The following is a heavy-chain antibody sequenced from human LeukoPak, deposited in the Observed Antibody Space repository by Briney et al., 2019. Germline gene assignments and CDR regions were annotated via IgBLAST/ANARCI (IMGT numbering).Heavy chain of an antibody. CDR2: IIPIFGIA. D-gene: IGHD5-24*01. J-gene: IGHJ4*02. V-gene: IGHV1-69*04. CDR3: AREVRDGYNPYFDY. CDR1: GGTFSSYA. Sequence: SVKVSCKASGGTFSSYAISWVRQAPGQGLEWMGRIIPIFGIANYAQKFQGRVTITADKSTSTAYMELSSRRSEDTAVYYCAREVRDGYNPYFDYWGQGTLVTVSS.